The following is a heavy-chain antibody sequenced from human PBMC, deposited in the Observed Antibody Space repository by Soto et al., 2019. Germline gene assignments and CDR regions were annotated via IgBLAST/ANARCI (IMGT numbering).Heavy chain of an antibody. CDR3: AVLDEGVPAASSHYYGMDV. CDR2: ISYDGSNK. CDR1: GFTFSSYG. J-gene: IGHJ6*02. D-gene: IGHD2-2*01. V-gene: IGHV3-30*03. Sequence: QVQLVESGGGVVQPGRSLRLACAASGFTFSSYGMHWVRQAPGKGLEWVAVISYDGSNKYYADSVKGRFTISRDNAKNPLYLQMNSLRAEDTAVYYCAVLDEGVPAASSHYYGMDVWGQGTTVTVSS.